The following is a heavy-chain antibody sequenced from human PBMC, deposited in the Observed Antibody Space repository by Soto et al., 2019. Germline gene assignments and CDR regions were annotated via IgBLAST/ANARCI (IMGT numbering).Heavy chain of an antibody. V-gene: IGHV1-3*01. Sequence: ASVKVSCKASGYTFTSYAMHWVRQAPGQRLEWMGWINAGNGNTKYSQKFQGRVTITRDTSASTAYMELSGLRSEDTAVYYCARDGIRGVIITGDYWGQGTLVTVSS. D-gene: IGHD3-10*01. J-gene: IGHJ4*02. CDR2: INAGNGNT. CDR1: GYTFTSYA. CDR3: ARDGIRGVIITGDY.